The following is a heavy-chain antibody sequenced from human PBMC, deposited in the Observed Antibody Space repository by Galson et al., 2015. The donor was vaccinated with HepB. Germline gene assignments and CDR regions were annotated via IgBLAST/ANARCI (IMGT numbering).Heavy chain of an antibody. V-gene: IGHV1-69*06. J-gene: IGHJ5*02. Sequence: SVKVSCKASGGTFSSYAISWVRQAPGQGLGWMGGIIPIFGTANYAQKFQGRVTITADKSTSTAYMELSRLRSDDTAVYYCARAWGRGMVQGVIITHNWFDPWGQGTLVTVSS. CDR3: ARAWGRGMVQGVIITHNWFDP. D-gene: IGHD3-10*01. CDR2: IIPIFGTA. CDR1: GGTFSSYA.